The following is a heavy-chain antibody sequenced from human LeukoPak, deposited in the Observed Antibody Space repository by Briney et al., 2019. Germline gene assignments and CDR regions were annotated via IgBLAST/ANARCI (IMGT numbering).Heavy chain of an antibody. Sequence: SETLSLTCTVSGGSISSYYWSWIRQPPGKGLEWIGYIYYSGSTNYNPSLKSRVTISVDTCKNQFSLKLSSVTAADTAVYYCARARYDMPSWFDPWGQGTLVTVSS. CDR2: IYYSGST. V-gene: IGHV4-59*01. CDR3: ARARYDMPSWFDP. J-gene: IGHJ5*02. CDR1: GGSISSYY. D-gene: IGHD3-9*01.